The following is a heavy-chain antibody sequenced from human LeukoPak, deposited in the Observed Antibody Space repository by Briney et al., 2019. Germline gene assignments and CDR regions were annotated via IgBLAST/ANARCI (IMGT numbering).Heavy chain of an antibody. V-gene: IGHV3-64*01. CDR3: ARREGYYVTTGYYSTFDY. D-gene: IGHD3-22*01. J-gene: IGHJ4*02. CDR2: ITSHGGST. CDR1: GFIFSNFV. Sequence: GGSLRLSCVASGFIFSNFVMHWVPQAPGKGLEYVSAITSHGGSTYYANSVKGRFTVSRDNSKNTLFLQMGSLRAEDTAVYYCARREGYYVTTGYYSTFDYWGQGTLVTVSS.